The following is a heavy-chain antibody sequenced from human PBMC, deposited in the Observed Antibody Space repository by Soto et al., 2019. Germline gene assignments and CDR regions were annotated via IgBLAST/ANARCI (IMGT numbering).Heavy chain of an antibody. J-gene: IGHJ4*02. V-gene: IGHV4-4*07. CDR2: IYTSGST. Sequence: PSETLSLTCSVSDDSFSTYYWTWIRQPAGKGLEWIGRIYTSGSTNYNPSLKSRVAMSVDTSKNQFSLSLKSVTAADTAVYYCARSAGSFNLDYWGQGALVTVPS. CDR1: DDSFSTYY. D-gene: IGHD1-26*01. CDR3: ARSAGSFNLDY.